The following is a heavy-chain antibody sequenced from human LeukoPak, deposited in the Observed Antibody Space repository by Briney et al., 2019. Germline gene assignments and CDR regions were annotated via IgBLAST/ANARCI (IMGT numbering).Heavy chain of an antibody. Sequence: PGGSLRLSCAASGFTFSSYSMNWVRQAPGKGLEWVSYISSSSSTIYYADSVKSRFTISRDNAKNSLYLQMNSLRAEDTAVYYCARNRGYQQFDYWGQGTLVTVSS. V-gene: IGHV3-48*04. CDR3: ARNRGYQQFDY. CDR1: GFTFSSYS. CDR2: ISSSSSTI. D-gene: IGHD2-2*01. J-gene: IGHJ4*02.